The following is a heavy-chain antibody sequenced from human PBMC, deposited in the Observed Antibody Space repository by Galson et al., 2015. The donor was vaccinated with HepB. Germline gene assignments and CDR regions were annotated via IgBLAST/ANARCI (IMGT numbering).Heavy chain of an antibody. CDR1: GFTFSSYA. V-gene: IGHV3-30-3*01. CDR3: ARERPRTGTTAYYYGMDV. D-gene: IGHD1-7*01. J-gene: IGHJ6*02. CDR2: ISYDGSNK. Sequence: SLRLSCAASGFTFSSYAMHWVRQAPGKGLEWVAVISYDGSNKYYADSVKGRFTISRDNSKNTLYLQMNSLRAEDTAVYYCARERPRTGTTAYYYGMDVWGQGTTVTVSS.